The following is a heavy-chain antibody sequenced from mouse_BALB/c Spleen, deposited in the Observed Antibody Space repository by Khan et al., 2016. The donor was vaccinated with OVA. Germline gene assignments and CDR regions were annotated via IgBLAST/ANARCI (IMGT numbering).Heavy chain of an antibody. CDR2: IWSDGKT. D-gene: IGHD2-4*01. J-gene: IGHJ4*01. Sequence: QVQLKESGPGLVAPSQSLSITCTVSGFSLTSYGVHWVRQPPGKGLEWLVVIWSDGKTTYYSTLKSRLSISKDNSKSQVFLKMNSLQTDDTAMYCCARKTQKITTEMDYWGQGTSVTVSS. CDR3: ARKTQKITTEMDY. V-gene: IGHV2-6*02. CDR1: GFSLTSYG.